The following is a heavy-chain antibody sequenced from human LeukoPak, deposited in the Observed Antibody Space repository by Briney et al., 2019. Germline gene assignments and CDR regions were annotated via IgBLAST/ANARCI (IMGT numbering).Heavy chain of an antibody. Sequence: SETLSLTCTVSGGSISRGSYYWSWIRQPAGKGLEWIGRIYTSGSPNYNPSLKSRVTISVDRSRNQFSLKLTSVTAADTAVYYCARDVNGFNYGSAFDVWGQGTMVTVSS. CDR1: GGSISRGSYY. CDR3: ARDVNGFNYGSAFDV. CDR2: IYTSGSP. J-gene: IGHJ3*01. V-gene: IGHV4-61*02. D-gene: IGHD3-10*01.